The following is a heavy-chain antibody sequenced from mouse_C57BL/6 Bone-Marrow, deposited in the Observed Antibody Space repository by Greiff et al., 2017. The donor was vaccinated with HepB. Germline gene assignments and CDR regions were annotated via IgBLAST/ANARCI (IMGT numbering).Heavy chain of an antibody. Sequence: EVKVVESGGGLVQSGRSLRLSCATSGFTFSDFYMEWVRQAPGKGLEWIAASRNKANDYTTEYSASVKGRFIVSRDTSQSILYLQMNALRAEDTAIYYCARDEGVEGYFDVWGTGTTVTVSS. CDR1: GFTFSDFY. CDR3: ARDEGVEGYFDV. V-gene: IGHV7-1*01. D-gene: IGHD1-1*01. CDR2: SRNKANDYTT. J-gene: IGHJ1*03.